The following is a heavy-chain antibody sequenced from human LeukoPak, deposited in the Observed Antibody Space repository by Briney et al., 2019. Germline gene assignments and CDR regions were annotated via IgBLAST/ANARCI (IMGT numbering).Heavy chain of an antibody. CDR3: ARGRIAAAGTRRWFDP. V-gene: IGHV4-30-2*01. Sequence: SQTLSLTCAVSGGSLSSGGYSWSWIRQPPGKGLEWIGYIYHSGSTYYNPSLKSRVTISVDRSKNQFSLKLSSVTAADTAVYYCARGRIAAAGTRRWFDPWGQGTLVTVSS. D-gene: IGHD6-13*01. CDR2: IYHSGST. J-gene: IGHJ5*02. CDR1: GGSLSSGGYS.